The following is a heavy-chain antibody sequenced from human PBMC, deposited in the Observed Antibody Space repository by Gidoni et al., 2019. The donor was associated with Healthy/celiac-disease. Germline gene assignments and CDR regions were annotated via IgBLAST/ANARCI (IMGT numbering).Heavy chain of an antibody. CDR3: ALIAAAGTGDY. V-gene: IGHV4-39*01. CDR2: IYYSGST. D-gene: IGHD6-13*01. J-gene: IGHJ4*02. CDR1: GGSISSSSYY. Sequence: QLQLQESGPGLVKPPETLSLTCTVSGGSISSSSYYWGWIRQPPGKGLEWIGSIYYSGSTYYNPSLKSRVTISVDTSKNQFSLKLSSVTAADTAVYYCALIAAAGTGDYWGQGTLVTVSS.